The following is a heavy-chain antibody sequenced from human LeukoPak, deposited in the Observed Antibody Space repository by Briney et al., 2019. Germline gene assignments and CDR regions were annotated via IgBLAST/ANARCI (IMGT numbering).Heavy chain of an antibody. J-gene: IGHJ5*02. D-gene: IGHD7-27*01. Sequence: SETLSLTCTVSGGSISSSSYYWGWIRQPPGKGLEWIGSIYYSGSTYYNPSLKSRVTISVDTSKNQFSLKLSSVTAADTAVYYCARDPDGDDNWFDPWGQGTLVTVSS. CDR2: IYYSGST. CDR3: ARDPDGDDNWFDP. V-gene: IGHV4-39*07. CDR1: GGSISSSSYY.